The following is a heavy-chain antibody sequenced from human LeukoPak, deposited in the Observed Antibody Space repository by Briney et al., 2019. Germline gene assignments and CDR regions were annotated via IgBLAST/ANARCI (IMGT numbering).Heavy chain of an antibody. J-gene: IGHJ5*02. CDR1: GFTFSSYS. Sequence: PGGFLRLSCAASGFTFSSYSMNWVRQAPGKGLEWVSSISSSSSYIYYADSVKGRFTISRDNAKNSLYLQMNSLRAEDTAVYYCARASPSYDILTGYHVAWGQGTLVTVSS. CDR3: ARASPSYDILTGYHVA. CDR2: ISSSSSYI. D-gene: IGHD3-9*01. V-gene: IGHV3-21*01.